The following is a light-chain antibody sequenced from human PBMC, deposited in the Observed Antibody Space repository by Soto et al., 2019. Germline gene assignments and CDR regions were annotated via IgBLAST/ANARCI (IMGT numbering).Light chain of an antibody. CDR3: QQRSNWPRALT. Sequence: EVVLTQSPATLSLSPGERATLSCRASQSVSSYLAWYQQKPGQAPRLLIYDASNRATGIPARFSGSGSGTDFTLTISSLEPEDFAVYYCQQRSNWPRALTFGGGTKVEIE. CDR1: QSVSSY. CDR2: DAS. J-gene: IGKJ4*01. V-gene: IGKV3-11*01.